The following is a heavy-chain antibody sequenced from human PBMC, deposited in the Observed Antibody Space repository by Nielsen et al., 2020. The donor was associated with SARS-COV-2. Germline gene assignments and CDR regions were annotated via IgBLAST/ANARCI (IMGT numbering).Heavy chain of an antibody. CDR2: ISHDGSNE. Sequence: GGSLRLSCAASGFTFTHYAIHWVRQAPGKGLEWVAVISHDGSNEYYADSVKGRFTISRDNAKNSLYLQMNSLRAEDTALYYCAKGTLGSYYYGMDVWGQGTTVTVSS. V-gene: IGHV3-30-3*01. J-gene: IGHJ6*02. CDR1: GFTFTHYA. D-gene: IGHD3-10*01. CDR3: AKGTLGSYYYGMDV.